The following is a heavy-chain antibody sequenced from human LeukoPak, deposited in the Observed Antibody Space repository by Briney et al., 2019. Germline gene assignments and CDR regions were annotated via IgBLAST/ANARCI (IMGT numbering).Heavy chain of an antibody. CDR3: ASQAYSSSWYGRDGGY. V-gene: IGHV3-30*03. D-gene: IGHD6-13*01. J-gene: IGHJ4*02. Sequence: GRSLRLSCAASGFTFSSYGMHWVRQAPGKGLEWVAVISYDGSNKYYADSVKGRFTISRDNSKNTLYLQMNSLRAEDTAVYYCASQAYSSSWYGRDGGYWGQGTLVTVFS. CDR1: GFTFSSYG. CDR2: ISYDGSNK.